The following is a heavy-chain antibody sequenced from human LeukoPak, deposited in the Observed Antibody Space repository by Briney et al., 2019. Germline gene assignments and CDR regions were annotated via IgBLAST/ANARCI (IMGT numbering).Heavy chain of an antibody. CDR2: IYYSGST. CDR3: ARGYYDSSGDNWLDP. Sequence: SETLSLTCTVSGGSISSYYWSWVRQPPGKGLEWIGYIYYSGSTNYNPSLKSRVTISVDTSKNQFSLKLSSVTAADTAVYYCARGYYDSSGDNWLDPWGQGTLVTVSS. J-gene: IGHJ5*02. V-gene: IGHV4-59*01. CDR1: GGSISSYY. D-gene: IGHD3-22*01.